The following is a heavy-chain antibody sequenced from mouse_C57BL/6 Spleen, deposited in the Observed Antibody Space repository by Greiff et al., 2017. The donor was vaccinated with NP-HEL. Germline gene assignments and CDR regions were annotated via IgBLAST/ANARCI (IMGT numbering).Heavy chain of an antibody. J-gene: IGHJ3*01. CDR2: IYPGSGNT. V-gene: IGHV1-76*01. D-gene: IGHD2-4*01. Sequence: VHLVESGAELVRPGASVKLSCKASGYTFTDYYINWVKQRPGQGLEWIARIYPGSGNTYYNEKFKGKATLTAEKSSSTAYMQLSSLTSEDSAVYFCAREIYYDYVAWFAYWGQGTLVTVSA. CDR3: AREIYYDYVAWFAY. CDR1: GYTFTDYY.